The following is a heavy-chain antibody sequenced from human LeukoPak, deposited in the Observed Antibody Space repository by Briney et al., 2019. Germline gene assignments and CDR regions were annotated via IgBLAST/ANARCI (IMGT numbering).Heavy chain of an antibody. CDR1: GGTFSSYA. J-gene: IGHJ5*02. Sequence: SVKVSCKASGGTFSSYAISWVRQAPGQGLEWMGRIIPIFGTANYAQKFQGRVTITTDESTSTAYMELSSLRSEDTAVYYCASGATYIAAAGNGWFDPWGQGTLVTVSS. CDR2: IIPIFGTA. V-gene: IGHV1-69*05. D-gene: IGHD6-13*01. CDR3: ASGATYIAAAGNGWFDP.